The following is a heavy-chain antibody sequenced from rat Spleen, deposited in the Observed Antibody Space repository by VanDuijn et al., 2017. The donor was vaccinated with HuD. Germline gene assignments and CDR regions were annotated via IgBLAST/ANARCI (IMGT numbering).Heavy chain of an antibody. D-gene: IGHD4-3*01. V-gene: IGHV6-6*01. J-gene: IGHJ2*01. Sequence: EVQLVETGGGLVQPGGSLQLSCATSGFTFSTAWMYWYRQFPEKRLEWVARIKAKSNNYATDYTESVKGRFTISRDDSKSSIYLQMNNLKEEDTAIYYCAPSGYWGQGVMVTVSS. CDR1: GFTFSTAW. CDR2: IKAKSNNYAT. CDR3: APSGY.